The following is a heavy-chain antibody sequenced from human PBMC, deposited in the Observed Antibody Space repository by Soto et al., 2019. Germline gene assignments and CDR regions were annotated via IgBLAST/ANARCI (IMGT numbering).Heavy chain of an antibody. V-gene: IGHV1-24*01. CDR1: GYTLTELS. Sequence: ASVKVSCKVSGYTLTELSMHWVRQAPGKGLEWMGGFDPEDGETIYAQKFQGRVTMTEDTSTDTAYMELSSLRSEDTAVYYCATDLGRGRNPEGFDYWGQGTLVTVSS. D-gene: IGHD3-10*01. J-gene: IGHJ4*02. CDR3: ATDLGRGRNPEGFDY. CDR2: FDPEDGET.